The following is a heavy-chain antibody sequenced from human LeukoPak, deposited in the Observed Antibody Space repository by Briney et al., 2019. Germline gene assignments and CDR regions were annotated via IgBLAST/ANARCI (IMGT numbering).Heavy chain of an antibody. D-gene: IGHD3-3*01. CDR3: ARPQYYDFWSGYCPFDY. CDR1: GGTFSSYA. CDR2: IIPIFGTA. Sequence: APVKVSCKASGGTFSSYAISWVRQAPGQGLEWMGGIIPIFGTANYAQKFQGRVTITADESTSTAYMELSSLRSEDTAVYYCARPQYYDFWSGYCPFDYWGQGTLVTVSS. J-gene: IGHJ4*02. V-gene: IGHV1-69*13.